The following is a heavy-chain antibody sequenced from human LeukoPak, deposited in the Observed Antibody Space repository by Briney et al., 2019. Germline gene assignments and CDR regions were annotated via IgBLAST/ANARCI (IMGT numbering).Heavy chain of an antibody. CDR1: GYTFTSYG. J-gene: IGHJ4*02. V-gene: IGHV1-18*01. CDR3: ARVATDIVATIYFDY. D-gene: IGHD5-12*01. Sequence: ASVKVSCKASGYTFTSYGISWVRQAPGQGLEWMGWISAYNGTTNYAQKLQGRVTMTTDTSTSTAYMELRSLRSDDTAVYYCARVATDIVATIYFDYWGQGTLVTVSS. CDR2: ISAYNGTT.